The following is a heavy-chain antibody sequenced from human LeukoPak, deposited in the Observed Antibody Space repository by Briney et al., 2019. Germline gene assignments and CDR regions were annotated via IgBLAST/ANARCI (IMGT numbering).Heavy chain of an antibody. Sequence: PGGSLRLSRAASGFTVSSNYMNWVRQAPGKGLEWVSFIYGSGTTYYADSVKGRFTISRDNSRNTLYLQMNSLRAEDTAVYYCVRVPNWGTVDYWGQGTLVTVSS. CDR3: VRVPNWGTVDY. CDR2: IYGSGTT. D-gene: IGHD7-27*01. J-gene: IGHJ4*02. CDR1: GFTVSSNY. V-gene: IGHV3-66*01.